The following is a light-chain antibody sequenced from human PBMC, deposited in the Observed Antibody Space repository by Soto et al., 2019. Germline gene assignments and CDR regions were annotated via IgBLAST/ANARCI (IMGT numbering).Light chain of an antibody. CDR2: GAS. CDR1: QSVSSSY. CDR3: QQYGRSHPWT. J-gene: IGKJ1*01. V-gene: IGKV3-20*01. Sequence: EIVLTQSPGTLSLSPGERATLSCRASQSVSSSYLAWYHQKPGQAPRLLIYGASSRATGIPDRFSGSGSVTDFTITISRLEPEDFAVYYCQQYGRSHPWTFGQGTKVEIK.